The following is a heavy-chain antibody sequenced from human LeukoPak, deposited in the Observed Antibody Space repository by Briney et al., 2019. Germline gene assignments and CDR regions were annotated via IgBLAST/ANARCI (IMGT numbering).Heavy chain of an antibody. Sequence: GGSLRLSCAASASTFSNSAMSWVRQAPGKGLEWVSAISVSGGSTYYADSVKGRFTISRDNSRATLSLQMNSLRAGDTAAYYCVKGILPGAFDIWGQGTMVTVSS. CDR1: ASTFSNSA. CDR3: VKGILPGAFDI. CDR2: ISVSGGST. V-gene: IGHV3-23*01. J-gene: IGHJ3*02.